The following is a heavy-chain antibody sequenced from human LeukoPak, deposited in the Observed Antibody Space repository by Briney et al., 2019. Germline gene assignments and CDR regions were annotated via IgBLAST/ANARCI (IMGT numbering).Heavy chain of an antibody. Sequence: KPSETLSLTCTVSGGSISSYYWSWIRQPPGKGLEWLGYIYYSGSTNYNPSLKSRVTISVDTSKNQFSLKLSSVTAADTAVYYCARGNRAAAGTNWFDPWGQGTLVTVSS. CDR3: ARGNRAAAGTNWFDP. J-gene: IGHJ5*02. CDR2: IYYSGST. V-gene: IGHV4-59*01. D-gene: IGHD6-13*01. CDR1: GGSISSYY.